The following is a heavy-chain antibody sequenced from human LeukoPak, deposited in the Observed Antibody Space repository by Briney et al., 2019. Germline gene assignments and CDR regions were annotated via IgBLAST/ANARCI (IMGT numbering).Heavy chain of an antibody. V-gene: IGHV3-7*01. J-gene: IGHJ6*03. D-gene: IGHD6-13*01. CDR2: IKQDGSEK. CDR1: GFTVSSNY. Sequence: PGGSLRLSCAASGFTVSSNYMSWVRQAPGKGLEWVANIKQDGSEKYYVDSVKGRFTISRDNAKNSLYLQMNSLRAEDTAVYYCARVGGIAAAGPNYYYYYYYMDVWGKGTTVTVSS. CDR3: ARVGGIAAAGPNYYYYYYYMDV.